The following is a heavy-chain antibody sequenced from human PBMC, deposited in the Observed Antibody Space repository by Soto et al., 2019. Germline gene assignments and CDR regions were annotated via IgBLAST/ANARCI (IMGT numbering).Heavy chain of an antibody. J-gene: IGHJ5*02. CDR3: ARDRSGGPYGNWFEA. D-gene: IGHD6-19*01. CDR1: GFTFSTYW. Sequence: EVQLVESGGGLVQPGGSLRLSCAASGFTFSTYWMHWVRQAPGKGLVWVSRINSDGIITNYADSVRGRFTITRDNAKNTLYLQMNSLSAEDTAVYYCARDRSGGPYGNWFEAWGQGTLVTVSS. CDR2: INSDGIIT. V-gene: IGHV3-74*01.